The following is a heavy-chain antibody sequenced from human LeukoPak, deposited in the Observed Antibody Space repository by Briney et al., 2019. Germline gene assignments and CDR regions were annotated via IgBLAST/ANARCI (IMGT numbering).Heavy chain of an antibody. CDR3: ARASEDYDYVWGSYRWYYYGMDV. V-gene: IGHV3-21*01. CDR2: ISSSSSYR. CDR1: GFTFSSYS. Sequence: GGSLRLSCAASGFTFSSYSMNWVRQAPGKGLEWVSSISSSSSYRYYADSVKGRFTISRDNAKNSLYLQMNSLRAEDTAVSYCARASEDYDYVWGSYRWYYYGMDVWGKGTTVTVSS. D-gene: IGHD3-16*02. J-gene: IGHJ6*04.